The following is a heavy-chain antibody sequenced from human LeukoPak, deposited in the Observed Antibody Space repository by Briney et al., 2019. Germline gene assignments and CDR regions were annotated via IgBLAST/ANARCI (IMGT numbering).Heavy chain of an antibody. CDR1: GGTFSSYA. CDR3: ARDFNCSGGHCFQH. Sequence: GSSVKVSCKASGGTFSSYAISWVRQAPGQGLEWMGRIIPIFGTANYAQKFQGRVTITTDESTSTAYMELSSLRSEGTAVYHCARDFNCSGGHCFQHWGQGTLVTVSS. CDR2: IIPIFGTA. V-gene: IGHV1-69*05. D-gene: IGHD2-15*01. J-gene: IGHJ1*01.